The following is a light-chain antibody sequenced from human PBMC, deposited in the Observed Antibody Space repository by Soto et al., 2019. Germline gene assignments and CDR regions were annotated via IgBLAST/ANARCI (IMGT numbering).Light chain of an antibody. V-gene: IGLV2-11*01. Sequence: QSALTQPRSVSGSPGQSVTISCTGTSSDVGGYNDVSWYQQHPGKAPKLMIYDVSRRPSGVPDRFSGSKSGNTASLTISGLQAEDEAAYYCCSYAGSYTFDFGTGTKLTVL. CDR2: DVS. J-gene: IGLJ1*01. CDR3: CSYAGSYTFD. CDR1: SSDVGGYND.